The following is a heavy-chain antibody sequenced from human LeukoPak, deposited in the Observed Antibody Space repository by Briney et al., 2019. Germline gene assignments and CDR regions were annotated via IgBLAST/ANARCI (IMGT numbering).Heavy chain of an antibody. V-gene: IGHV3-23*01. Sequence: GGSLRLSCEASGFTFSNYAMSWVCQAPGKGREGVSGICGQGISIYYADSVKDRFTISRDNSKNTLYLVVNSQRAEDTAVYYCAKEDGNYGSGRYYYFGYWGQVTLVTVSS. CDR3: AKEDGNYGSGRYYYFGY. CDR1: GFTFSNYA. D-gene: IGHD3-10*01. CDR2: ICGQGISI. J-gene: IGHJ4*02.